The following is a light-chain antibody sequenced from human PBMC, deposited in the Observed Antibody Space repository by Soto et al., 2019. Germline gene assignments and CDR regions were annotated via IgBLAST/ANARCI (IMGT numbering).Light chain of an antibody. J-gene: IGKJ1*01. CDR3: QQYNSYWT. CDR2: KAS. V-gene: IGKV1-5*03. Sequence: DIQMTQSPSTLSASVGYRVTITCRASQSISSWLAWYQQKPGKAPKLLIYKASSLESGVPSRFSGSGSGTEFTLTISSLQPDDFATYYCQQYNSYWTFGQGTKV. CDR1: QSISSW.